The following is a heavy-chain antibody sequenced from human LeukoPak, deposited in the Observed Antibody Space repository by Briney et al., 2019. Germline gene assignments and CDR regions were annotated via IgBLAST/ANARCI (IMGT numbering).Heavy chain of an antibody. D-gene: IGHD6-13*01. V-gene: IGHV3-23*01. CDR2: ISGSGGST. CDR1: GFTFSSYA. Sequence: GGSLRLSCAASGFTFSSYAMSWVRQAPGKGLEWVSAISGSGGSTYYADSVKGRFTISRDNSKNTLYLQMNSLRAEDTAVYCCAKPRYSSSWYPLDYWGQGTLVTVSS. J-gene: IGHJ4*02. CDR3: AKPRYSSSWYPLDY.